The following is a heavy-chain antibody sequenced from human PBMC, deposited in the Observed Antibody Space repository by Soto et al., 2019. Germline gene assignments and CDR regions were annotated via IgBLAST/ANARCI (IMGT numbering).Heavy chain of an antibody. J-gene: IGHJ4*02. D-gene: IGHD1-26*01. CDR1: GYPFTGYY. CDR2: INPNSGGT. V-gene: IGHV1-2*04. CDR3: AREREGAAKSYD. Sequence: SSVQLSCKASGYPFTGYYMHWVRQAPGQGLEWMGWINPNSGGTNYAQKFQGWVTMTRDTSISTAYMELSRLRSDDTAVYYCAREREGAAKSYDWGQGTPFTLAS.